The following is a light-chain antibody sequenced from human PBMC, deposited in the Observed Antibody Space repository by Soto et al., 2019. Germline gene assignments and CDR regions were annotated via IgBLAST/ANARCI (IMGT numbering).Light chain of an antibody. CDR3: QQADTFPIT. CDR1: QGISRS. Sequence: DIQMAQSPSSVSASGGDRVSISCQASQGISRSLAWYQQKPGKAPKLLIYAASSLQSGVPSRFSGSGFGTDFTLTISSLQPEDSAIYYCQQADTFPITFGQGTRLEI. V-gene: IGKV1D-12*01. CDR2: AAS. J-gene: IGKJ5*01.